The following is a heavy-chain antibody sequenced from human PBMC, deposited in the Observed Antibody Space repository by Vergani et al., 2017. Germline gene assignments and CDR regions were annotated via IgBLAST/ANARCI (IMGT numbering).Heavy chain of an antibody. CDR1: GGSISSYY. CDR3: ARSLDSYGYPPFDY. CDR2: ISYSGST. Sequence: QVQLQESGPGLVKPSETLSLICSVSGGSISSYYWSWNRQPPGKGLEWIGYISYSGSTNYNPSLQSRVTISGDTSKNQFSLKLNSVTAADTAVYYCARSLDSYGYPPFDYWGQETLVTVSA. V-gene: IGHV4-59*01. D-gene: IGHD5-18*01. J-gene: IGHJ4*02.